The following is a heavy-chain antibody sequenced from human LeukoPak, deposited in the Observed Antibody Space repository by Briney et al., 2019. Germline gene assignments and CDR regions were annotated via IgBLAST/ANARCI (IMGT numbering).Heavy chain of an antibody. CDR3: ARGPTYCSSSSCLQGE. Sequence: SETLSLTCTVSGGSISSGSYYWSWIRQPAGKGLEWIGRIYTSGSTNYNPSLKSRVTISVDTAKNQFSLRLSSVTAADTAVYYCARGPTYCSSSSCLQGEWGQGTLVTVSS. V-gene: IGHV4-61*02. CDR1: GGSISSGSYY. D-gene: IGHD2-15*01. J-gene: IGHJ4*02. CDR2: IYTSGST.